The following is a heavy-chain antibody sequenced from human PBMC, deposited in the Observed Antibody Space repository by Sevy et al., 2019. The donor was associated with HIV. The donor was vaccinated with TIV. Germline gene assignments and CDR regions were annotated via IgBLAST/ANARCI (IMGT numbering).Heavy chain of an antibody. V-gene: IGHV3-30*18. CDR3: AKMGVEEYYYDSSGYYYPSGYYFDF. Sequence: GGSLRLSCAASGFTFSSYGMHWVRQAPGKGLEWVAVISYDGSNKYYADSVKGRFTISGDNSKNTLYLQMNSLRDEDMAVYYCAKMGVEEYYYDSSGYYYPSGYYFDFWGQGTLVTVSS. CDR1: GFTFSSYG. CDR2: ISYDGSNK. J-gene: IGHJ4*02. D-gene: IGHD3-22*01.